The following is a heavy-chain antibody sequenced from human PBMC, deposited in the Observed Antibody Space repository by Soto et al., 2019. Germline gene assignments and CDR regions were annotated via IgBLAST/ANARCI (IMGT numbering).Heavy chain of an antibody. CDR3: AKDYGSGSYHDAFDI. D-gene: IGHD3-10*01. CDR1: GFTFDDYA. V-gene: IGHV3-9*01. CDR2: ISWNSGSI. J-gene: IGHJ3*02. Sequence: GGSLRLSCAASGFTFDDYAMHWVRQAPGKGLEWVSGISWNSGSIGYADSVKGRFTISRDNAKNSLYLQMNSLRAEDTALYYCAKDYGSGSYHDAFDIWGQGTMVTVSS.